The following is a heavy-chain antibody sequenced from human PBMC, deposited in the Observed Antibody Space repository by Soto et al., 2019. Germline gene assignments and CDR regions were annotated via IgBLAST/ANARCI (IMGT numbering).Heavy chain of an antibody. Sequence: PSETLSLTCAVYGGSFSGYYWSWIRQPPGKGLEWIGEINHSGSTNYNPSLKSRVTISVDTSKNQFSLKLSSVAAADTAVYYCARGQRYYDILTGYHYYYYYGMDVWGQGTTVTVSS. CDR3: ARGQRYYDILTGYHYYYYYGMDV. CDR2: INHSGST. V-gene: IGHV4-34*01. D-gene: IGHD3-9*01. CDR1: GGSFSGYY. J-gene: IGHJ6*02.